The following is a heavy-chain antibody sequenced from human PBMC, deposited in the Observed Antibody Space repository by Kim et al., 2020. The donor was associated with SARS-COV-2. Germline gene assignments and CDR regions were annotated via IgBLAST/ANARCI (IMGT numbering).Heavy chain of an antibody. CDR3: ARVGYGLGISWHFDS. CDR1: GFTFSTYS. V-gene: IGHV3-21*01. J-gene: IGHJ4*01. CDR2: ITASGTYK. D-gene: IGHD5-12*01. Sequence: GGSLRLSCVASGFTFSTYSLAWVRQAPGKGLQWVSSITASGTYKYYAASVRGRFTISRDSAKRSLSLQMNNLGGDDTAVYYCARVGYGLGISWHFDSWG.